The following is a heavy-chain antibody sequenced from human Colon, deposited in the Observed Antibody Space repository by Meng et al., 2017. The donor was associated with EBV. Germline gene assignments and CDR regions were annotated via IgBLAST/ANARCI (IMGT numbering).Heavy chain of an antibody. CDR3: GTLKYTSGFYGPAY. D-gene: IGHD6-19*01. Sequence: QVQLVQSRSWLKKPGASVKVSCKASGYTFTRYPMNWVRQAPGQGLEWMGWISTNTGNPTYAQGFTGRFVFSVDTSVSTAYLQISSLKAEDTAVYYCGTLKYTSGFYGPAYWGQGALVTVSS. V-gene: IGHV7-4-1*02. CDR1: GYTFTRYP. CDR2: ISTNTGNP. J-gene: IGHJ4*02.